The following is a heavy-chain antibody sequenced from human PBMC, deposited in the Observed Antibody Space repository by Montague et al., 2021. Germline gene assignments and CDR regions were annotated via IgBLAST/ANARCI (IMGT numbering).Heavy chain of an antibody. CDR3: ARERDRYYYMDI. CDR2: VSHGGRT. Sequence: SETLSLTCTVSRSLINSDYYWGWIRQPPGKGLQWMGSVSHGGRTYYNPSHNSRSTTSVDTTTNHHFLILLSVTAADTAKYYCARERDRYYYMDIWGKGTTVTVSS. CDR1: RSLINSDYY. V-gene: IGHV4-38-2*02. J-gene: IGHJ6*03.